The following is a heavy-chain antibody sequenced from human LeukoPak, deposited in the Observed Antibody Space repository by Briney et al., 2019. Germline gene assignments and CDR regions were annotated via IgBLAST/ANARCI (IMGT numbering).Heavy chain of an antibody. CDR1: GGSISSGSYY. CDR3: ARAPCSSTSCYINWFDP. D-gene: IGHD2-2*02. V-gene: IGHV4-61*02. J-gene: IGHJ5*02. CDR2: IYTSGST. Sequence: PSETLSLTCTVSGGSISSGSYYWSWIRQPAGKGLEWIGRIYTSGSTNYNPSLKSRVTISVDTSKSRFSLKLSSVTAADTAVYYCARAPCSSTSCYINWFDPWGQGTLVTVSS.